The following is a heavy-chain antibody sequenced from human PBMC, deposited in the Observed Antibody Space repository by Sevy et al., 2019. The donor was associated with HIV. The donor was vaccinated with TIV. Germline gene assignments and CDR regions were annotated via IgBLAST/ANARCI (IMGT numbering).Heavy chain of an antibody. CDR3: ARENYYDSTSLGSFDV. J-gene: IGHJ3*01. CDR1: GFIFSNYA. Sequence: GGSLGLSCAASGFIFSNYAMTWVRQAPGRGLEWVAIISADGGVKYYADSVKGRFTISRDNSDNTLSLQMNSLRTEESALYYCARENYYDSTSLGSFDVWGQGTMVTVS. CDR2: ISADGGVK. D-gene: IGHD3-22*01. V-gene: IGHV3-30-3*01.